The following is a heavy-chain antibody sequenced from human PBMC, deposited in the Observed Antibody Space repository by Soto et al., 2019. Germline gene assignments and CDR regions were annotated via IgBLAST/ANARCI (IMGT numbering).Heavy chain of an antibody. CDR1: GGSFSGYY. D-gene: IGHD3-10*01. Sequence: SETLSLTCAVYGGSFSGYYWSWIRQPPGKGLEWIGEINHSGSTNYNPSLKSRVTISVDTSKNQFSLKLSSVTAADTAVYYCARGLTGVRGVIKQPYYYYGMDVWGQGTTVTVSS. V-gene: IGHV4-34*01. CDR3: ARGLTGVRGVIKQPYYYYGMDV. J-gene: IGHJ6*02. CDR2: INHSGST.